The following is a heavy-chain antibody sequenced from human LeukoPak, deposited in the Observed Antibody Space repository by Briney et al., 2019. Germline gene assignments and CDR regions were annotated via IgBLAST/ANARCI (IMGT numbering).Heavy chain of an antibody. CDR3: AKDIEARASRSGI. V-gene: IGHV3-30*02. J-gene: IGHJ3*02. CDR2: IRYDGSNK. CDR1: GFTFSSYG. D-gene: IGHD6-6*01. Sequence: GGSLRLSCAASGFTFSSYGMHWVRQAPGKGLEWVAFIRYDGSNKYYADSVKGRFTISRDNPKNTLYLQMNSLRAEDTAIYYCAKDIEARASRSGIWGRGTMVMVSS.